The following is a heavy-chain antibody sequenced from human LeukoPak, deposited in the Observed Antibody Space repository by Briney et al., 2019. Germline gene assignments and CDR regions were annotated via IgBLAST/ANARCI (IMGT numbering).Heavy chain of an antibody. J-gene: IGHJ6*03. CDR2: ISAYNGNT. Sequence: GASVKVSCKASGYTFTSYGISWVRQAPGQGLEWMGWISAYNGNTNYAQKLQGRVTMTTDTSTSTACMELRSLRSDDTAVYYCARGATGDYEGYYYYMDVWGKGTTVTVSS. D-gene: IGHD4-17*01. CDR3: ARGATGDYEGYYYYMDV. CDR1: GYTFTSYG. V-gene: IGHV1-18*01.